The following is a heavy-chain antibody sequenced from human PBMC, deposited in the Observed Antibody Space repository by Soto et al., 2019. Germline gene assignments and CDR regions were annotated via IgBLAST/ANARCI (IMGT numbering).Heavy chain of an antibody. V-gene: IGHV1-45*02. Sequence: QMQLVQSGAEVKKTGFTVTVSCKALGNTFTYRYLHWVRQAPGQALEWMGWITPFSGDVHYAQKFQGRVTITRDRSINTAYMRMSSLRSEDTAMYYCASGGAGSGPFTWELPDHGGQGTLVTVSA. D-gene: IGHD1-26*01. J-gene: IGHJ4*02. CDR3: ASGGAGSGPFTWELPDH. CDR1: GNTFTYRY. CDR2: ITPFSGDV.